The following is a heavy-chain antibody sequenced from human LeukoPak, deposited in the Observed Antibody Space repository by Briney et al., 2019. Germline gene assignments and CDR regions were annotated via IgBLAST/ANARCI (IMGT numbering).Heavy chain of an antibody. CDR3: AREVTFCSSTSCYLGELRYIWFDP. V-gene: IGHV4-59*01. D-gene: IGHD2-2*01. J-gene: IGHJ5*02. Sequence: XXTVXGGSISSYYGXWIRQPPGKGLEXIGYIYYSGSTNYNPSLKSRVTISVDTSKNQFSLKLSSVTAADTAVYYCAREVTFCSSTSCYLGELRYIWFDPWGQGTLVTVSS. CDR1: GGSISSYY. CDR2: IYYSGST.